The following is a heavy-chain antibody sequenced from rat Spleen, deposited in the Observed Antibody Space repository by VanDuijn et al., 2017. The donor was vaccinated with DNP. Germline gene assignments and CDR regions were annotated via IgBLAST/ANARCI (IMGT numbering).Heavy chain of an antibody. CDR1: GYSITSSY. J-gene: IGHJ2*01. Sequence: EVQLQESGPGLVKPSQSLSLTCSVTGYSITSSYRWNWIRKFPGNKMEWIGHISYSGSTGYNPSLKSRISITRDTSKNQYFLQLHSVTTEDTATYYCARRLLQWDYFNYWGQGVMVTVSS. V-gene: IGHV3-1*01. D-gene: IGHD1-1*01. CDR3: ARRLLQWDYFNY. CDR2: ISYSGST.